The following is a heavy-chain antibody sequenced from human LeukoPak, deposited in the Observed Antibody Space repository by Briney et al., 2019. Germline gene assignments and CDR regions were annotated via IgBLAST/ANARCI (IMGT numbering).Heavy chain of an antibody. V-gene: IGHV3-30*02. CDR2: IRYDGSNK. CDR3: AKTRGYCSSTSCHFDY. Sequence: PGGSLRLSCAASGFTVSSNYMSWVRQAPGKGLEWVAFIRYDGSNKYYADSVKGRFTISRDNSKNTLYLQMNSLRAEDTAVYYCAKTRGYCSSTSCHFDYWGQGTLVTVSS. J-gene: IGHJ4*02. D-gene: IGHD2-2*01. CDR1: GFTVSSNY.